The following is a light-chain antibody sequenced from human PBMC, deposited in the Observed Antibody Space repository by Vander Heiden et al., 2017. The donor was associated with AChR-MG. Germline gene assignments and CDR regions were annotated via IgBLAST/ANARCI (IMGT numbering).Light chain of an antibody. V-gene: IGLV1-40*01. J-gene: IGLJ2*01. CDR2: ANN. CDR3: QSYDSSLSEVV. CDR1: SSNIGAGYD. Sequence: QSVLTQPPPVSAAPGQWVTISCTGSSSNIGAGYDVHWYQQLPGTAPKLLIYANNIRPSGVPDRFSGSKSGTSASLAITGLQAEDETDYYCQSYDSSLSEVVFGGGTKLT.